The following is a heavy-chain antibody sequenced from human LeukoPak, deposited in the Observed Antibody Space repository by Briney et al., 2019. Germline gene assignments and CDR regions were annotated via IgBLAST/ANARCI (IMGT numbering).Heavy chain of an antibody. V-gene: IGHV3-11*05. Sequence: GGSLRLSCAASGFSFSDYYMSWIRQAPGEGLEWISYISSSSVYINYADSVKGRFTISKDNPKNSLYLQMNSLRPEDTAVYYCATDEGGDYVGLDYWGQGTLVTVSS. CDR2: ISSSSVYI. D-gene: IGHD4-17*01. J-gene: IGHJ4*02. CDR1: GFSFSDYY. CDR3: ATDEGGDYVGLDY.